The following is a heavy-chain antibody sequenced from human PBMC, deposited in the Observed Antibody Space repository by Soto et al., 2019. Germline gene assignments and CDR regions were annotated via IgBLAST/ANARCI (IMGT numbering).Heavy chain of an antibody. CDR2: INAGNGNT. Sequence: ASVKVSCKASGYTFTSYAMHWVRQAPGQRLEWMGWINAGNGNTKYSQKFQGRVTITRDTSASTAYMELSSLRSEDTAVYYCARVPGDDSSSWESGSHDAFDIWGQGTMVTVSS. V-gene: IGHV1-3*01. J-gene: IGHJ3*02. CDR1: GYTFTSYA. D-gene: IGHD6-13*01. CDR3: ARVPGDDSSSWESGSHDAFDI.